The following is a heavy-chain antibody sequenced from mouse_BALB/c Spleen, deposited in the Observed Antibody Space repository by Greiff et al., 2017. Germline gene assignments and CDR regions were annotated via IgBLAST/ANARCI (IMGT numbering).Heavy chain of an antibody. D-gene: IGHD2-4*01. Sequence: EVHLVESGGGLVKPGGSLKLSCAASGFTFSSYTMSWVRQTPEKRLEWVATISSGGSYTYYPDSVKGRFTISRDNAKNTLYLQMSSLKSEDTAMYYCTRDAGSTMTSFAYWGQGTLVTVSA. CDR2: ISSGGSYT. J-gene: IGHJ3*01. CDR3: TRDAGSTMTSFAY. CDR1: GFTFSSYT. V-gene: IGHV5-6-4*01.